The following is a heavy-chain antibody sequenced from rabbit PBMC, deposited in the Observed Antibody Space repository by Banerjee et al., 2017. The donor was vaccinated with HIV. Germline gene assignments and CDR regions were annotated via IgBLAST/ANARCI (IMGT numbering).Heavy chain of an antibody. Sequence: QEQLEESGGDLVKPEGSLTLTCKASGFDLSSYYYMCWVRQAPGKGLEWIACIGTSSGSTWYASWAKGRFTISKTSSTTVTLQMTSLTVADTATYFCARSGSIAYFNLWGPGTLVTIS. J-gene: IGHJ4*01. CDR1: GFDLSSYYY. D-gene: IGHD1-1*01. CDR2: IGTSSGST. V-gene: IGHV1S45*01. CDR3: ARSGSIAYFNL.